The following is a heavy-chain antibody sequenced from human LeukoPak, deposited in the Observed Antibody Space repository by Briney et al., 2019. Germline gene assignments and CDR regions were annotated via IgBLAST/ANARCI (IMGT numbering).Heavy chain of an antibody. CDR3: ARDGEGNSGSSFDY. CDR2: ISENGGRT. CDR1: GFTFRRYA. D-gene: IGHD5-12*01. J-gene: IGHJ4*02. Sequence: GGSLRLSCAASGFTFRRYAMNWVRQAPGKGLEWISVISENGGRTYYADSVKGRFTISRDNAKNSLYLQMNSLRAEDTAVYYCARDGEGNSGSSFDYWGRGTLVTVSS. V-gene: IGHV3-23*01.